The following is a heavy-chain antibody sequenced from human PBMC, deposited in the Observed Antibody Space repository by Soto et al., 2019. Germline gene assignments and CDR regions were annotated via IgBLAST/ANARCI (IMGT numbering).Heavy chain of an antibody. V-gene: IGHV4-59*01. Sequence: SETLSLTCTVSGGSIGGDSWSWIRQSPGKGLDFIGYIYHSGSTNYNPSLKSRVTISMDTSKNQFSLRLSSVTAADTAVYYCARAGLVQVSYAMDVWGQGTTVTVYS. J-gene: IGHJ6*02. CDR3: ARAGLVQVSYAMDV. CDR2: IYHSGST. CDR1: GGSIGGDS. D-gene: IGHD1-1*01.